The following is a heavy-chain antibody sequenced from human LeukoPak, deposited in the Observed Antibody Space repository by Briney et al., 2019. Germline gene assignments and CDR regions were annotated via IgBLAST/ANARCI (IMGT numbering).Heavy chain of an antibody. Sequence: ASVKVSCKASGYTFTGYYMHWVRQAPGQGLERMGWMNPNSGNTGYAQKFQGRVTMTRNTSISTAYMELSSLRSEDTAVYYCAILGGYCGGDCYFPFDYWGQGTLVTVSS. CDR1: GYTFTGYY. CDR2: MNPNSGNT. D-gene: IGHD2-21*02. J-gene: IGHJ4*02. CDR3: AILGGYCGGDCYFPFDY. V-gene: IGHV1-8*02.